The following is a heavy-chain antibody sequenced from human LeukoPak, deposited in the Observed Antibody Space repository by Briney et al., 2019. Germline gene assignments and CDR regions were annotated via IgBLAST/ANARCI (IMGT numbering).Heavy chain of an antibody. CDR1: GFTFSTFT. D-gene: IGHD6-13*01. V-gene: IGHV3-21*01. Sequence: GGSLRLSCAASGFTFSTFTMNWVRQAPGKGLELVSSISPNSDYIYYAASVKGRFTISRDNAKNSLYLQMNSLRAEDTAVYYCVRGDSRDYWGQGTLVTVSS. CDR2: ISPNSDYI. CDR3: VRGDSRDY. J-gene: IGHJ4*02.